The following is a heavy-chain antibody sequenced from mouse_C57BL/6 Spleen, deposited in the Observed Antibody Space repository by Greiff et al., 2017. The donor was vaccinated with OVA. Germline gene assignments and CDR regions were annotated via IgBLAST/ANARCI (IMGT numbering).Heavy chain of an antibody. CDR3: AKEREAWFAY. V-gene: IGHV1-64*01. CDR2: IHPNSGST. J-gene: IGHJ3*01. Sequence: VKLQQPGAELVKPGASVKLSCKASGYTFTSYWMHWVKQRPGQGLEWIGMIHPNSGSTNYNEKFKSKATLTVDKSSSTAYMQLSSLTSEDSAVYYCAKEREAWFAYWGQGTLVTVSA. CDR1: GYTFTSYW.